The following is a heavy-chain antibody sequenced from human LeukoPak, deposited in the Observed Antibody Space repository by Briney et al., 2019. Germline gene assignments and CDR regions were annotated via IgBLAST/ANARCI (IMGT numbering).Heavy chain of an antibody. J-gene: IGHJ4*02. V-gene: IGHV1-18*01. CDR2: ISAYNGNT. Sequence: GASVKVSCKASGYTFTSYGISWVRQAPGQGLEWMGWISAYNGNTNYAQKLQGRVTMTTDTSTSTAYMELRSLRSDGTAVYYCARIPIWSSSVYYYDSSGYYWAVDYWGQGTLVTVSS. D-gene: IGHD3-22*01. CDR1: GYTFTSYG. CDR3: ARIPIWSSSVYYYDSSGYYWAVDY.